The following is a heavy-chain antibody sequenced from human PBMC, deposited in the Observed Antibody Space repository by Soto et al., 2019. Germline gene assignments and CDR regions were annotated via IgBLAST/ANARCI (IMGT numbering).Heavy chain of an antibody. CDR2: ISGGGGST. CDR1: GFTFSSYA. J-gene: IGHJ6*02. Sequence: EVQLLESGGGLVQPGGSLRLSCAASGFTFSSYAMTWVRQAPGKGLEWVSGISGGGGSTYYADSVNDRFTISRDNSKNTLFMQMNSPRADDTAVYYCAKDRTTVDYHYGMDVWGQWTTVTVSS. CDR3: AKDRTTVDYHYGMDV. D-gene: IGHD4-17*01. V-gene: IGHV3-23*01.